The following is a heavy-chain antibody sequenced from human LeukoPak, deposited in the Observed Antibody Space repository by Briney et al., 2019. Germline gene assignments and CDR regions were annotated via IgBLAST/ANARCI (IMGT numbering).Heavy chain of an antibody. D-gene: IGHD4-17*01. CDR2: ISRSSRHE. CDR1: GFTFSSYS. Sequence: GGSLRLSCAASGFTFSSYSMNWVRQAPGKGLEWVSSISRSSRHEYYADSVKGRFSISRDDADNSLFLQMNGLRVEDTAVYYCVRDMNTVTTCYLHHWGQGTLVTVSS. J-gene: IGHJ1*01. CDR3: VRDMNTVTTCYLHH. V-gene: IGHV3-21*01.